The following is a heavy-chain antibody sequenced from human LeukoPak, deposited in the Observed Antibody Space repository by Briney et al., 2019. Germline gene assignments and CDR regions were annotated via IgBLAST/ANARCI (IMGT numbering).Heavy chain of an antibody. D-gene: IGHD5-24*01. CDR2: MSYDGTSE. J-gene: IGHJ4*02. CDR1: GFTFSSYA. V-gene: IGHV3-30-3*01. CDR3: VRDRGDGNSLAYHFDS. Sequence: GGSLRLSCAASGFTFSSYAMHWVRQPPGKGLEWVAVMSYDGTSEYYADSVRGRFTISRDHSKNILFLQMGSLREEDTARYYCVRDRGDGNSLAYHFDSWGQGTLVTVSS.